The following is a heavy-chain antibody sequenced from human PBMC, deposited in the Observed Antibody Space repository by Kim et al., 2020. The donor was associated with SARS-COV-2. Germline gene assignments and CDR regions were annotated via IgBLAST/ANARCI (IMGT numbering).Heavy chain of an antibody. CDR3: ARALSYYYDSSGYYDY. CDR1: GYTFTSYY. CDR2: INPSGGST. D-gene: IGHD3-22*01. Sequence: ASVKVSCKASGYTFTSYYMHWVRQAPGQGLEWMGIINPSGGSTSYAQKFQGRVTMTRDTSTSTVYMELSSLRSEDTAVYYCARALSYYYDSSGYYDYWGQGTLVTVSS. J-gene: IGHJ4*02. V-gene: IGHV1-46*01.